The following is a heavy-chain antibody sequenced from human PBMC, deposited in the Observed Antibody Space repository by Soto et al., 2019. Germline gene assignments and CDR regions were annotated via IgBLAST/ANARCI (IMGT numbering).Heavy chain of an antibody. J-gene: IGHJ4*02. CDR3: AKDLRLNGLRTVPGDFDY. D-gene: IGHD2-8*01. V-gene: IGHV3-30*18. CDR1: GFTFNSYA. Sequence: QVQLVESGGGVVQPGRSLRLSCAASGFTFNSYAMHWVRQAPGKGLEWVAVISDDGRTKYYPDSVKARFTISRDNFKNTVYLQMNSLRAEDTAVYYCAKDLRLNGLRTVPGDFDYWGQGTLVTVSS. CDR2: ISDDGRTK.